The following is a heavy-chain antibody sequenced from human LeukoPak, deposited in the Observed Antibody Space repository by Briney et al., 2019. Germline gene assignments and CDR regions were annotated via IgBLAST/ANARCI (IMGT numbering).Heavy chain of an antibody. CDR3: ARSSIRSSGYYYADY. J-gene: IGHJ4*02. CDR2: IYYSGST. D-gene: IGHD3-22*01. CDR1: GGSISSYY. V-gene: IGHV4-59*08. Sequence: SETLSLTCTVSGGSISSYYWSWIRQPPGKGLEWIGYIYYSGSTNYTPSLKSGVTISVDTSKNQFSLKLSSVTAADTAVYYCARSSIRSSGYYYADYWGQGTLVTVSS.